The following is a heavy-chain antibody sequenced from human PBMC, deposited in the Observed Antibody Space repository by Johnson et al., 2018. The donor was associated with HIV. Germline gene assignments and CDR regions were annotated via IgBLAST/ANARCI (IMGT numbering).Heavy chain of an antibody. J-gene: IGHJ3*02. V-gene: IGHV3-66*01. Sequence: VQLVESGGGLVQPGGSLRLSCAASGFTVSSNYMSWVRQAPGKGLEWVSVIYSGGSTYYADSVKGRFTISRDNSKNTLYLQMNSLRAEDTAVYYCAREAWGFGERVDAFESWGQGTMVTVSS. CDR2: IYSGGST. D-gene: IGHD3-10*01. CDR3: AREAWGFGERVDAFES. CDR1: GFTVSSNY.